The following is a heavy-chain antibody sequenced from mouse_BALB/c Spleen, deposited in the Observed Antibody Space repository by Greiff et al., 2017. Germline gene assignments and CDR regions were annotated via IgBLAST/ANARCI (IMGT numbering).Heavy chain of an antibody. J-gene: IGHJ2*01. CDR2: ISDGGSYT. CDR3: ASGLYFDY. V-gene: IGHV5-4*02. Sequence: EVQLVESGGGLVKPGGSLKLSCAASGFTFSDYYMYWVRQTPEKRLEWVATISDGGSYTYYPDSVKGRFTISRDNAKNNLYLQMSSLKSEDTAMYYCASGLYFDYWGQGTTLTVSS. CDR1: GFTFSDYY.